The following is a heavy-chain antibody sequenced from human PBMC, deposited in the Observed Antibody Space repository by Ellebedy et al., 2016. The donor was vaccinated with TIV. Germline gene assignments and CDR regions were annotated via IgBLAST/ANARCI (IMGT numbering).Heavy chain of an antibody. D-gene: IGHD3-3*01. V-gene: IGHV3-23*01. CDR2: ISGSGGST. CDR3: AKVVLRFLEWLPGDDY. Sequence: GESLKISXAASGFTFSSYAMSWVRQAPGKGLEWVSAISGSGGSTYYADSVKGRFTISRDNSKNTLYLQMNSLRAEDTAVYYCAKVVLRFLEWLPGDDYWGQGTLVTVSS. CDR1: GFTFSSYA. J-gene: IGHJ4*02.